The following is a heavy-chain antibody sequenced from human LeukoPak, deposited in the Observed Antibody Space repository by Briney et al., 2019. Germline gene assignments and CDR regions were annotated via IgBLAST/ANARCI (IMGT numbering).Heavy chain of an antibody. CDR1: GYTFTSYG. CDR2: ISAYNGNT. CDR3: ARDSSSGWYVY. V-gene: IGHV1-18*01. J-gene: IGHJ4*02. Sequence: ASVKVSCKASGYTFTSYGISWARQAPGQGLEWMGRISAYNGNTNYAQKLQGRVTMTTDTSTSTAYMELRSLRSDDTAVYYCARDSSSGWYVYWGQGTLVTVSS. D-gene: IGHD6-19*01.